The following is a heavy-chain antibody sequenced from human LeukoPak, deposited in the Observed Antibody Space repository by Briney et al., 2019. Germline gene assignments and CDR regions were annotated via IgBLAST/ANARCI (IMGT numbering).Heavy chain of an antibody. J-gene: IGHJ4*02. CDR1: GFTFSSYA. Sequence: GGSLRLSCAASGFTFSSYAMSWVRQAPGKGLEWVSAISGSGGSTYYADSVKGRFTISRDNAKNSLYLQMNSLRAEDTAVYYCARTTVTFGFDYWGQGTLVTVFS. D-gene: IGHD4-17*01. CDR3: ARTTVTFGFDY. V-gene: IGHV3-23*01. CDR2: ISGSGGST.